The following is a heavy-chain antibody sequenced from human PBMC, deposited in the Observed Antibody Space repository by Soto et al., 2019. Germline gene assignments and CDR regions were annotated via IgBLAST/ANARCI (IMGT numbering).Heavy chain of an antibody. CDR2: IKQDGSEK. CDR3: ARDGDASGWYHYGMDV. J-gene: IGHJ6*02. V-gene: IGHV3-7*01. CDR1: GFTLSPFW. D-gene: IGHD6-19*01. Sequence: VGSLRLSCAASGFTLSPFWMNWVRQAPGKGLEWVANIKQDGSEKYYVDSVKGRFIISRDNAKNSLYLHLNNLRAEDTAVYYCARDGDASGWYHYGMDVWGQGTLVTVSS.